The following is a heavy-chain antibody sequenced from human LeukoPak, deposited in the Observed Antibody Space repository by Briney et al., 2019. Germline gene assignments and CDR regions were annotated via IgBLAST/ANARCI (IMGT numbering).Heavy chain of an antibody. D-gene: IGHD1-20*01. V-gene: IGHV4-30-2*01. CDR2: IYHSGST. CDR1: GGSISSGGYS. Sequence: PSETLSLTCAVSGGSISSGGYSWSWIRQPPGKGLEWIGHIYHSGSTYYNPSLKSRVTISVDRSKNQFSLKLSSVTAADTAVYYCARAGLTGRYNWFDPWGQGTLVTVSS. J-gene: IGHJ5*02. CDR3: ARAGLTGRYNWFDP.